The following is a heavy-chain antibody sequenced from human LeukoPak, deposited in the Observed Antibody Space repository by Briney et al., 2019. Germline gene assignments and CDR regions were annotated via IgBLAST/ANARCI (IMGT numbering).Heavy chain of an antibody. D-gene: IGHD6-19*01. V-gene: IGHV3-30*18. CDR3: AKAVSGLELDY. CDR2: ISYDGRSK. CDR1: GFTFSSYG. Sequence: SGGSLRLSCAASGFTFSSYGMHWVRQAPGKGLEWVAVISYDGRSKYYADSMKGRFTISRDNSKNTLYLQMNSLRDEDTAVYYCAKAVSGLELDYWGQGTLVTVSS. J-gene: IGHJ4*02.